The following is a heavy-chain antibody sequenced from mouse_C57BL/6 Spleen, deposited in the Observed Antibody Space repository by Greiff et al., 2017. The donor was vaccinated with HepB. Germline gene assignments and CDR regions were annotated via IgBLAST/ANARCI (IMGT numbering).Heavy chain of an antibody. J-gene: IGHJ2*01. D-gene: IGHD4-1*01. Sequence: DVKLVASVAELVRPGASVKLSCTASGFNIKNTYMHWVKQRPEQGLAWIGRIDPANGNTNYAPKFQGKATITADTSSNTAYLQLRSLTSEDTAIYYGARSNRDYVDYGGQGTTLAVSA. CDR3: ARSNRDYVDY. CDR1: GFNIKNTY. CDR2: IDPANGNT. V-gene: IGHV14-3*01.